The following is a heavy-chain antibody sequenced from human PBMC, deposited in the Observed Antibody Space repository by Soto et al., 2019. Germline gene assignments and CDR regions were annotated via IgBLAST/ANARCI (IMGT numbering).Heavy chain of an antibody. V-gene: IGHV4-59*01. Sequence: PSETLSLTCTVSGGSISSNYWTWIRQPPGKGLEWIGYVYNSGSTNYNPSLKSRVTISEDTSKSQFSLKVNSMNAADTAVYYCARYRREAVAGYTLDNWGQGILVTVSS. CDR1: GGSISSNY. J-gene: IGHJ4*02. D-gene: IGHD6-13*01. CDR3: ARYRREAVAGYTLDN. CDR2: VYNSGST.